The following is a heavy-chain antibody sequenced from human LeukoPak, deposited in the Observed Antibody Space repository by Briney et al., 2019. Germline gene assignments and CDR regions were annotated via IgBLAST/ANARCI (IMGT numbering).Heavy chain of an antibody. V-gene: IGHV4-59*01. J-gene: IGHJ6*02. CDR2: IYYSGST. CDR1: GGSISSYY. CDR3: ARDSPYSGSYYYYGMDV. Sequence: SETLSLACTVSGGSISSYYWSWIRQPPGKGLERVGYIYYSGSTNYNPALKRRVTISVDTSKNQFSLKLSSVTAADTAVYYCARDSPYSGSYYYYGMDVWGQGTTVTVSS. D-gene: IGHD1-26*01.